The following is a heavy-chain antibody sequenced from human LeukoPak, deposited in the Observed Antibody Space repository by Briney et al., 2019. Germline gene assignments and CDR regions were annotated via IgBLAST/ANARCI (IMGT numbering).Heavy chain of an antibody. CDR3: ATATMVRGVIITLFDY. Sequence: ASVKVSRKVSGYTLTELSMHWVRQAPGKGLEGMGGFDPEDGETIYAQKFQGRVTMTEDTSTDTAYMELSSLRSEDTAVYYCATATMVRGVIITLFDYWGQGTLVTVSS. J-gene: IGHJ4*02. CDR2: FDPEDGET. CDR1: GYTLTELS. D-gene: IGHD3-10*01. V-gene: IGHV1-24*01.